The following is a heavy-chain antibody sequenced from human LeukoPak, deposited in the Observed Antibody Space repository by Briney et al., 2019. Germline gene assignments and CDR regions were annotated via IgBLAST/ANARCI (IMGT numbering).Heavy chain of an antibody. CDR1: GGSPTGYY. CDR2: INHIGST. V-gene: IGHV4-34*06. J-gene: IGHJ4*02. CDR3: QSAGSFDY. Sequence: GTLSLTCALYGGSPTGYYCSWIRPLPGRGGEWIGEINHIGSTNYNPCLKSRVTISVDTSKIQFSLKPGSETAADAGVFPRQSAGSFDYWGQGTLVTVSS. D-gene: IGHD3-10*01.